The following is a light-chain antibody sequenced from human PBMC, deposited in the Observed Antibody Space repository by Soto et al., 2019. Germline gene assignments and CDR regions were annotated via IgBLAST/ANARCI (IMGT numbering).Light chain of an antibody. V-gene: IGKV1-5*03. CDR1: QSISTW. J-gene: IGKJ4*01. Sequence: DIQMTQPPSTLSASVGDRVTITCRASQSISTWLAWYQQKPGKAPKLPIYKASSLESGVPSRFRGSGSGTECTLTISSLHPDDFATYYCQQDNTYPLTFGGGTTVEIK. CDR2: KAS. CDR3: QQDNTYPLT.